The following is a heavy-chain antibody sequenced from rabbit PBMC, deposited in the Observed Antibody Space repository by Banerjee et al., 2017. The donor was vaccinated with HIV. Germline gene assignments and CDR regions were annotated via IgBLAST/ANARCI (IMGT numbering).Heavy chain of an antibody. CDR2: IYAGTSDST. V-gene: IGHV1S40*01. D-gene: IGHD8-1*01. CDR1: GFSFSSSYW. J-gene: IGHJ3*01. Sequence: QSLEESGGDLVKPGASLTLTYTASGFSFSSSYWMCWVRQAPGKGLEWIGCIYAGTSDSTYYASWAKGRFTISRSTSLNTVTLQLNSLTAADTATYFCAREPGSSYYDLWGQGTLVTVS. CDR3: AREPGSSYYDL.